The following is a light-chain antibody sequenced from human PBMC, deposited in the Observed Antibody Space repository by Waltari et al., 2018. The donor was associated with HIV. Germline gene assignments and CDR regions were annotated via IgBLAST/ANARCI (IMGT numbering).Light chain of an antibody. CDR2: EGS. V-gene: IGLV2-14*03. CDR3: SSYTRKNTYV. Sequence: QSALTQPASVSGSPGKSITISCTGTSSDIGAYAYVSWFQQHAGKAPKVLIYEGSNRPSGIASRFSGSRSGNTATLSISGLQADDEADYYCSSYTRKNTYVFGSGTKVTVL. J-gene: IGLJ1*01. CDR1: SSDIGAYAY.